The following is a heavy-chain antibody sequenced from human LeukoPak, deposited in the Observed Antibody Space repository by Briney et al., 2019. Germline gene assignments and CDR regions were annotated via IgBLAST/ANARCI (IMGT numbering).Heavy chain of an antibody. CDR3: ALWPQANWFDP. CDR2: IIPIFGTA. CDR1: GGTFSSYA. D-gene: IGHD5-24*01. Sequence: GASVKVSCKASGGTFSSYAISWVRQAPGQGLEWMGGIIPIFGTANYAQKFQGRVTITTDESTSTAYMELSSLRSDDTAVYYCALWPQANWFDPWGQRTLVTVSS. V-gene: IGHV1-69*05. J-gene: IGHJ5*02.